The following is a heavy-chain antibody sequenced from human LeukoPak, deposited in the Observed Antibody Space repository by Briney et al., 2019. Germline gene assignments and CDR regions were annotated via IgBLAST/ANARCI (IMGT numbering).Heavy chain of an antibody. CDR1: GGSFSGYY. CDR3: ARGRASYYNYYMGV. Sequence: SETLSLTCAVYGGSFSGYYWSWIRQPPGKGLEWIGEINHSGSTNYNPSLKSRVTISVDTSKNQFSLKLSTVTAADTAVYYCARGRASYYNYYMGVWGKGTTVTVSS. V-gene: IGHV4-34*01. CDR2: INHSGST. J-gene: IGHJ6*03.